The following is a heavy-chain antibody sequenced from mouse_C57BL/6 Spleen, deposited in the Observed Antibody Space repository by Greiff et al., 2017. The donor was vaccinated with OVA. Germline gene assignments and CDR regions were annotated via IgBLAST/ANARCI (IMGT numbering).Heavy chain of an antibody. CDR3: TRSPYYGSSGDYFDY. D-gene: IGHD1-1*01. J-gene: IGHJ2*01. V-gene: IGHV5-9-1*02. CDR2: LSSGGDYI. CDR1: GFTFSSYA. Sequence: EVQLVESGEGLVKPGGSLKLSCAASGFTFSSYAMSWVRQTPEKRLEWVAYLSSGGDYIYYADTVKGRFTISRDNARNTLYLQMSSLKSEDTAMYYCTRSPYYGSSGDYFDYWGQGTTLTVSS.